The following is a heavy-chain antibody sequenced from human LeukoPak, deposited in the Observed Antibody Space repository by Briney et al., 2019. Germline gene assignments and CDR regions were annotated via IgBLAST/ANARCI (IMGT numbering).Heavy chain of an antibody. CDR2: ISSSSSYI. CDR3: ARAKGSLVGATDY. J-gene: IGHJ4*02. D-gene: IGHD1-26*01. V-gene: IGHV3-21*01. CDR1: GFTFSSYS. Sequence: PGGSLRLSCAASGFTFSSYSMNWVRQAPGKGLEWVSSISSSSSYIYYADSVKGRFTISRDNAKNSLYLQMNSLRAEDTAVYYCARAKGSLVGATDYWGQGTLVTVSS.